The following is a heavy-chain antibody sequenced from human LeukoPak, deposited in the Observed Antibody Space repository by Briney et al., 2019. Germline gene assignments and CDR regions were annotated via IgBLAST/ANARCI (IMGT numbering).Heavy chain of an antibody. D-gene: IGHD5-24*01. CDR3: ARDNSVRDEAWWFNP. CDR2: ISPSGGST. J-gene: IGHJ5*02. Sequence: ASVKVSCKAFGYTFTSNYMHWVRQASGQGPEWMGVISPSGGSTTYAQKFQGGVTLTRDMSTSTDYLELSSLRSEDTAVYYCARDNSVRDEAWWFNPWGQGTLVTVSS. CDR1: GYTFTSNY. V-gene: IGHV1-46*01.